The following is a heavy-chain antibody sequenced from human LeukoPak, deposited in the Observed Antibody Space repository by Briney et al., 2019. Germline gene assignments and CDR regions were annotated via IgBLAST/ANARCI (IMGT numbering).Heavy chain of an antibody. Sequence: SETLSLTCTVSGGSFSNYYWSWIRQPPGKGLEWIGYIYYSGSTNYNPSLKSRVTISVDTSKNQFSLKLSSVTAADTAVYYCASVRRLYCSSTSCPPPYWGQGTLVTVSS. CDR1: GGSFSNYY. J-gene: IGHJ4*02. D-gene: IGHD2-2*01. V-gene: IGHV4-59*12. CDR2: IYYSGST. CDR3: ASVRRLYCSSTSCPPPY.